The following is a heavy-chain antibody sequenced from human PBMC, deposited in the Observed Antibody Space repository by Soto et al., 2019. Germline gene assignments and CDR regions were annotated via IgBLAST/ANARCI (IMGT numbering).Heavy chain of an antibody. J-gene: IGHJ5*02. D-gene: IGHD3-22*01. CDR2: MNPNSGNT. Sequence: GASVKVSCKASGYTFTSYDINWVRQATGQGLEWMGWMNPNSGNTGYAQKFQGRVTMTRNTSISTAYMELSSLRSEDTAVYYCAYYDSSGYYYDWFDPWGQGTLVTVSS. CDR3: AYYDSSGYYYDWFDP. CDR1: GYTFTSYD. V-gene: IGHV1-8*01.